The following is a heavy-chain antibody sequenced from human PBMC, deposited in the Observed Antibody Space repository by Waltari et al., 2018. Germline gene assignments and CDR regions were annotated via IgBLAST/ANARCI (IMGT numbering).Heavy chain of an antibody. V-gene: IGHV3-30-3*01. D-gene: IGHD1-1*01. CDR2: ISYDGTNK. CDR3: ARDPGGSILELDY. Sequence: QVQLVESGGGVVQPGRSLRLSCAASGFSFGGYAMYWVRQAPGNGLEWVAFISYDGTNKYYVDSVKVRFIISRDNSKNTLYLQMNSLRVEDTAVYYCARDPGGSILELDYWGQGTLVTVSS. J-gene: IGHJ4*02. CDR1: GFSFGGYA.